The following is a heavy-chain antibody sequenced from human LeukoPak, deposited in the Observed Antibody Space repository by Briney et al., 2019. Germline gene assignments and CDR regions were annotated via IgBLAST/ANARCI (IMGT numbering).Heavy chain of an antibody. CDR1: GFSLSTSGMG. CDR2: IYWDDDK. Sequence: ESGPTLVNPTQTLTLTCTFSGFSLSTSGMGVGWIRQPPGKALEWLALIYWDDDKRYSPSLKNRLTITKDTAKNQVVLTMTNMDPVDTATYYCAHKVEVGVNTRYFQHWGQGTLVTVSS. CDR3: AHKVEVGVNTRYFQH. D-gene: IGHD1-26*01. V-gene: IGHV2-5*02. J-gene: IGHJ1*01.